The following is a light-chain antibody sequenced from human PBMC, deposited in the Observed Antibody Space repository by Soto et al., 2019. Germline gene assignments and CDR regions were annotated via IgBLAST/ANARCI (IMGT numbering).Light chain of an antibody. J-gene: IGKJ1*01. V-gene: IGKV3-20*01. CDR3: QQYGSSGT. CDR1: QSVSNNY. Sequence: EIVLTQSPGTLSVSPGERATLSCRASQSVSNNYLAWYQQTPGQAPRLLIYGASNRATGIPDRFSGSGSGTDFTLTISRLEPEDFAVYYCQQYGSSGTFGQGTKVDIK. CDR2: GAS.